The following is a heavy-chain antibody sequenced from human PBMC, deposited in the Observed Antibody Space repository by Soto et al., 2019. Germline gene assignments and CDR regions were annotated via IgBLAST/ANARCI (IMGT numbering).Heavy chain of an antibody. J-gene: IGHJ5*02. D-gene: IGHD3-9*01. V-gene: IGHV4-59*08. CDR3: ARYYDILTGYAPMGSKPPPLRFDP. CDR1: GGSISSYY. Sequence: PSETLSLTCTVSGGSISSYYWSWIRQPPGKGLEWIGYIYYSGSTNYNPSLKSRVTISVDTSKNQFSLKLSSVTAADTAVYYCARYYDILTGYAPMGSKPPPLRFDPWGQGTLVTVSS. CDR2: IYYSGST.